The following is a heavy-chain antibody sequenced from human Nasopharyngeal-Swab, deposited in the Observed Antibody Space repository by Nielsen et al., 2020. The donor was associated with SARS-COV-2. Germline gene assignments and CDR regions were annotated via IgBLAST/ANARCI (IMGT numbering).Heavy chain of an antibody. J-gene: IGHJ4*02. D-gene: IGHD6-13*01. CDR3: ASDLSARSDY. V-gene: IGHV3-74*01. CDR2: TNEDETTT. CDR1: GFTFSSYW. Sequence: GGSLRLSCEASGFTFSSYWMHWVRQAPGKGLVWVAGTNEDETTTDYADSVKGRFAISRDNDKNTLYLQMNSLRAEDTAIYYCASDLSARSDYWGQGTLVTVAS.